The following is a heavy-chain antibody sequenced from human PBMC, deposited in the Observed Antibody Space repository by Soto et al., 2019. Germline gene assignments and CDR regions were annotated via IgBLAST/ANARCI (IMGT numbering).Heavy chain of an antibody. D-gene: IGHD6-13*01. J-gene: IGHJ4*02. CDR3: ARAPETGIAAPTIDD. Sequence: ASVKVSCKASGYTFTSYGISWVRQAPGQGLEWMGWISAYNGNTNYAQKLQGRVTMTTDTSTSTAYMELRSLRSDDTAVYYCARAPETGIAAPTIDDWGQGTLVTVSS. V-gene: IGHV1-18*01. CDR2: ISAYNGNT. CDR1: GYTFTSYG.